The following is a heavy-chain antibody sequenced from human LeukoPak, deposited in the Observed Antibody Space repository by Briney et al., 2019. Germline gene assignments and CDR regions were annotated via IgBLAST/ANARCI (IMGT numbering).Heavy chain of an antibody. CDR1: GGSISSHY. CDR3: ARGSSTVWYFDL. CDR2: IYYSGST. Sequence: SSETLSLTCTVSGGSISSHYWSWIRQPPGKGLEWIGYIYYSGSTNYNPSLKSRATISVDTSKNQFSLKLSSVTAADTAVYYCARGSSTVWYFDLWGRGTMVTVSS. V-gene: IGHV4-59*11. D-gene: IGHD4-17*01. J-gene: IGHJ2*01.